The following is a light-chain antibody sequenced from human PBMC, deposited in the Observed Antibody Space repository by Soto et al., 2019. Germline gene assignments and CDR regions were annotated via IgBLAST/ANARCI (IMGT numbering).Light chain of an antibody. V-gene: IGLV2-8*01. Sequence: QSVLTQPPSASGSPGQSVTISCTGTSSDIGAYNYVSWYQQYPGKAPKLMIFEVSKRPSGVPDRFSGSKSGNTASLTVSGLQAEDEADYYCCSYAGSNTLIFGTGTKVTVL. CDR1: SSDIGAYNY. CDR3: CSYAGSNTLI. J-gene: IGLJ1*01. CDR2: EVS.